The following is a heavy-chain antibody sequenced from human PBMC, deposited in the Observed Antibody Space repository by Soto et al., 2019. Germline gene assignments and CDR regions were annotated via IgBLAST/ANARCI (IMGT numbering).Heavy chain of an antibody. CDR2: INAGNGNT. Sequence: QVQLVQSGAEEKKPGASVKVSCKASGYTFTSYAMHWVRQAPGQRLEWMGWINAGNGNTKYSQKFQGRVTITGDTSASTAYRELSRLRAEDTAVYYCAIVGGWYVTDSWGQGTLVTVSS. V-gene: IGHV1-3*05. CDR3: AIVGGWYVTDS. J-gene: IGHJ4*02. CDR1: GYTFTSYA. D-gene: IGHD6-19*01.